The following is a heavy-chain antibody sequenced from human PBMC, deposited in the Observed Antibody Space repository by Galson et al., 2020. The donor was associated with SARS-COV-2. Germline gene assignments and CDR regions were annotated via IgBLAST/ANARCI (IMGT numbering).Heavy chain of an antibody. V-gene: IGHV1-8*01. CDR1: GYTFTNYE. Sequence: NISCKASGYTFTNYEINWMRQAPGQGLEWMGWMNPNSGNTGYAQKFQGRVTMTRTTSISTAYMELNSLTSEDTAVYYCARSYDDFATWFDPWGQGTLVTVSS. J-gene: IGHJ5*02. D-gene: IGHD4-17*01. CDR2: MNPNSGNT. CDR3: ARSYDDFATWFDP.